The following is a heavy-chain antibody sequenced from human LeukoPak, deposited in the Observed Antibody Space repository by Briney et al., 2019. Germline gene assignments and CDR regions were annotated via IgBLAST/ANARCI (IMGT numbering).Heavy chain of an antibody. CDR2: ISSNGGST. D-gene: IGHD5-12*01. V-gene: IGHV3-64D*06. Sequence: PGGSLRLSCSASGFTFSSYAMHWVRQAPGKGLEYVSAISSNGGSTYYADSVKGRFTISRDNSKNTLYLQMSSLRAEDTAVYYCVEDRDSGYDSLDYWGQGTLVTVSS. CDR1: GFTFSSYA. J-gene: IGHJ4*02. CDR3: VEDRDSGYDSLDY.